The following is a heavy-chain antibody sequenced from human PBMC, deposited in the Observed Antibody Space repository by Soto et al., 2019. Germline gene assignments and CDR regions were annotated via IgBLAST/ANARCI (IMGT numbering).Heavy chain of an antibody. D-gene: IGHD3-22*01. J-gene: IGHJ4*02. CDR3: AADYYDSSGYF. CDR2: INHSGST. CDR1: GGSFSGYY. Sequence: LSLTCAVYGGSFSGYYWSWIRQPPGKGLEWIGEINHSGSTNYNPSLKSRVTISVDTSKNQFSLKLSSVTAADTAVYYCAADYYDSSGYFRGQGTLVTVS. V-gene: IGHV4-34*01.